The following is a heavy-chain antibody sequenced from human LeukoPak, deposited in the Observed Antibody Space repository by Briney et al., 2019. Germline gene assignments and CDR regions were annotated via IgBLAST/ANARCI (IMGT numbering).Heavy chain of an antibody. V-gene: IGHV1-2*06. Sequence: GASVKVSCKASGYTFTGYYMHWVRQAPGQGLEWMGRIDPNSGGTSYAQKFQGRVTMTRDTSISAAYMELSSLRSDDTAVYYCARDYDSSGYYYANHWGQGTLVTVSS. CDR2: IDPNSGGT. CDR3: ARDYDSSGYYYANH. D-gene: IGHD3-22*01. J-gene: IGHJ5*02. CDR1: GYTFTGYY.